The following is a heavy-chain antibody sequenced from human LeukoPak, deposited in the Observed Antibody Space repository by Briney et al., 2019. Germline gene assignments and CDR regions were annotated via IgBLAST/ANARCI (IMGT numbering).Heavy chain of an antibody. CDR2: ISSSSSYI. CDR3: ARDPTPGDPPHY. J-gene: IGHJ4*02. Sequence: GGSLTLSCAASGFTLSSYSMNWLRQAPGKGLEWVSSISSSSSYIYYADSVKGRFTISRDNAKNSLYLQMNSLRAEDTAVYYCARDPTPGDPPHYWGQGTLVTVSS. CDR1: GFTLSSYS. V-gene: IGHV3-21*01. D-gene: IGHD4-17*01.